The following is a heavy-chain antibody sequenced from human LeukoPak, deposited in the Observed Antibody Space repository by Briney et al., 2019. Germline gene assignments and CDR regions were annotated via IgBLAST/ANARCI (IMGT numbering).Heavy chain of an antibody. J-gene: IGHJ5*02. D-gene: IGHD3-10*01. V-gene: IGHV3-30*02. CDR2: IRYDGSNK. CDR3: AKDGHDYYGSGSYYWGAEPENWFDP. Sequence: QTGGSLRLSCAASGFTFSSYGMHWVRQTPGKGLEWVAFIRYDGSNKYYADSVKGRFTISRDNSKNTLYLQMNSLRAEDTAVYYCAKDGHDYYGSGSYYWGAEPENWFDPWGQGTLVTVSS. CDR1: GFTFSSYG.